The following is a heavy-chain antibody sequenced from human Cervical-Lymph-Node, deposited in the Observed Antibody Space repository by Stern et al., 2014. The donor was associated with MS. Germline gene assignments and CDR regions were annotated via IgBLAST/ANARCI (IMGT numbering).Heavy chain of an antibody. J-gene: IGHJ5*01. D-gene: IGHD3-9*01. CDR2: INANSGAT. V-gene: IGHV1-2*02. CDR3: ARNLGGNDDLLTAFDS. CDR1: GYTFTGSY. Sequence: VQLVESGADVKKPGASVKVSCKASGYTFTGSYVHWVRQAPGPGLEWMGWINANSGATKFAQKFQGRVTMTRHTSSRTAFMDLSSLRSDDTALYYCARNLGGNDDLLTAFDSWGQGTLVTVSS.